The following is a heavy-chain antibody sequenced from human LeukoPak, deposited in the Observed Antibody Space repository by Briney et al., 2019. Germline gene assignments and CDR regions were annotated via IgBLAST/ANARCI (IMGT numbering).Heavy chain of an antibody. V-gene: IGHV4-38-2*01. J-gene: IGHJ6*03. CDR3: AISAPSAPIYYYYMDV. CDR2: IYHSGST. Sequence: SETLSLTCAVSGYSISSGYDWGWIRQPPGKGLEWIGSIYHSGSTYYNPSLKSRVTISVDTSKNQFSLKLSSVTAADTAVYYCAISAPSAPIYYYYMDVWGKGTTVTVSS. CDR1: GYSISSGYD. D-gene: IGHD6-6*01.